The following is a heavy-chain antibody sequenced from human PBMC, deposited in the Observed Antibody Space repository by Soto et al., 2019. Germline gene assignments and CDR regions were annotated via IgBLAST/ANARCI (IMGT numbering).Heavy chain of an antibody. J-gene: IGHJ6*03. CDR2: IYYSGST. V-gene: IGHV4-39*01. D-gene: IGHD3-10*01. Sequence: SETLSLTCTVSGGSISSYYWGWIRQPPGKGLEWIGSIYYSGSTYYNPSLKSRVTISVDTSKNQFSLKLSSVTAADTAVYYCARPSEGVPRNYYYMDVWGKGTTVTVSS. CDR3: ARPSEGVPRNYYYMDV. CDR1: GGSISSYY.